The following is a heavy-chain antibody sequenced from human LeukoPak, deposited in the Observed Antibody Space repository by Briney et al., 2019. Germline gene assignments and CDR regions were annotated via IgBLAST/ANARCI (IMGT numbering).Heavy chain of an antibody. V-gene: IGHV4-59*08. Sequence: PSETPSLTCTVSGGSVSGYYWSWIRQPPGKGLEYIGYIFYTGTTLYSPSLKTRVTMSVDTSENQFSLKLSSVTAADTAVYYCARHDVVPVIRRGFDFWGQGTLVTVSS. D-gene: IGHD2-21*02. CDR2: IFYTGTT. CDR1: GGSVSGYY. CDR3: ARHDVVPVIRRGFDF. J-gene: IGHJ4*02.